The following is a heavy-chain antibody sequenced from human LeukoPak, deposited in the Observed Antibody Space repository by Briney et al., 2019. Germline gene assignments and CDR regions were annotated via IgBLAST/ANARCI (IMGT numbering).Heavy chain of an antibody. CDR2: INPNSGGT. D-gene: IGHD2-2*01. V-gene: IGHV1-2*02. Sequence: ASVKVSCKASGYTFTGYYMHWVRQAPGQGLEWMGWINPNSGGTNYAQKFQGRVTMTRDTSISTAYMELSRLRSDDTAVYYCARGGPGSVVVPAAGFDYWGQGTLVTVSS. J-gene: IGHJ4*02. CDR1: GYTFTGYY. CDR3: ARGGPGSVVVPAAGFDY.